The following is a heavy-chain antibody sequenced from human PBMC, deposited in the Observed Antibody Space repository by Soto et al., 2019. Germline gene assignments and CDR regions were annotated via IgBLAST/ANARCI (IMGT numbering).Heavy chain of an antibody. J-gene: IGHJ5*02. D-gene: IGHD3-10*01. CDR3: ARVLSYYNWFDP. Sequence: ASVKVSCKASGYTFTSYAMHWVRQAPGQRLEWMGWINAGNGNTKYSQKFQGRVIITRDTSASTAYMELSSLRSEDTAVYYCARVLSYYNWFDPWGQGTLVTVSS. CDR2: INAGNGNT. CDR1: GYTFTSYA. V-gene: IGHV1-3*01.